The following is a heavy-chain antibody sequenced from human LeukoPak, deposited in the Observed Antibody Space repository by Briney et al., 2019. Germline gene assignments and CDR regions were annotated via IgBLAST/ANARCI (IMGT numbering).Heavy chain of an antibody. CDR2: ISSSGSTI. J-gene: IGHJ6*02. V-gene: IGHV3-21*04. Sequence: GGSLRLSCAASGFTFSSYSMNWVRQAPGKGLEWVSSISSSGSTIYYADSVKGRFTISRDNAKNSLYLQMNSLRAEDTAVYYCASPALGDSYGMDVWGQGTTVTVSS. CDR3: ASPALGDSYGMDV. CDR1: GFTFSSYS. D-gene: IGHD3-16*01.